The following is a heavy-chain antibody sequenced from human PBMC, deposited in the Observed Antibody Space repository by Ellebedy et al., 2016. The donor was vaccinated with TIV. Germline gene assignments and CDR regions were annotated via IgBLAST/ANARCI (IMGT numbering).Heavy chain of an antibody. V-gene: IGHV3-23*01. J-gene: IGHJ6*02. CDR1: GFTFNNYA. CDR3: ASRTPQNGPYYYAMDV. D-gene: IGHD2-8*01. Sequence: GESLKISCAASGFTFNNYAMNWVRQAPGKGLEWVSSIIGSGSRAHYADSVTGRFTISRDNSKNTVSLEMNSLGVEDAAVYYCASRTPQNGPYYYAMDVWGQGTTVTVAS. CDR2: IIGSGSRA.